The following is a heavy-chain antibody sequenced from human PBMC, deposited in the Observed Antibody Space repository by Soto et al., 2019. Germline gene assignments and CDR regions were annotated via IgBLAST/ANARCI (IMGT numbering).Heavy chain of an antibody. D-gene: IGHD6-13*01. Sequence: GESLKISCKGSGYSFTSYSIGWVRQMPGKGLEWMGIIYPGDSDTRYSPSFQGQVTISADKSISTAYLQWSSLKASDTAMYYCARQERGYSSSWTRTNYYYYYMDVWGKGTTVTVSS. V-gene: IGHV5-51*01. CDR2: IYPGDSDT. CDR3: ARQERGYSSSWTRTNYYYYYMDV. J-gene: IGHJ6*03. CDR1: GYSFTSYS.